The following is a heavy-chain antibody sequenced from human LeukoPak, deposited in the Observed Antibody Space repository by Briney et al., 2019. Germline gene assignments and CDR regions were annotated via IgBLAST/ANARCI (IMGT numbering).Heavy chain of an antibody. V-gene: IGHV3-23*01. CDR1: GFTFSSYA. Sequence: GGSLRLSCAASGFTFSSYAMSWVRQAPGKGLEWVSGISGSGGSTYYADSVKGRFTISRDNSKNTLYLQMNSLRAEDTAVYYLAKGPPDSSGGYAFDYWGQGTLVTVSS. D-gene: IGHD6-19*01. J-gene: IGHJ4*02. CDR3: AKGPPDSSGGYAFDY. CDR2: ISGSGGST.